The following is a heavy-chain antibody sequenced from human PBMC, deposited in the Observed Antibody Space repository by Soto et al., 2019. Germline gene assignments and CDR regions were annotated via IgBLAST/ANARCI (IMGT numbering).Heavy chain of an antibody. CDR3: AKAQFFVVVVAAPYYYYGMDV. V-gene: IGHV3-23*01. J-gene: IGHJ6*02. CDR1: GFTLSSYA. D-gene: IGHD2-15*01. Sequence: HPGGSPRLSCAASGFTLSSYAMSWVRQAPGKGLEWVSAISGSGGSTYYADSVKGRFTISRDNSKNTLYLQMNSLRAEDTAIYYCAKAQFFVVVVAAPYYYYGMDVWGQGTTVTVSS. CDR2: ISGSGGST.